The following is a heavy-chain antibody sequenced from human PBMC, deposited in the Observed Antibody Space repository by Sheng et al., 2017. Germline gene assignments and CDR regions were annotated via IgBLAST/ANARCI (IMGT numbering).Heavy chain of an antibody. Sequence: QVQLVQSGAAVRRPGASVKVSCKASGYTFSYYGIHWVRQAPGQGLEWVGWISPYNDNTQLAQDFKGRVTMTTDTSTSTVYMELRSLRSDDTAMYYCARSTGLGEDDYWGHGTLVTVSS. CDR1: GYTFSYYG. J-gene: IGHJ4*01. CDR2: ISPYNDNT. D-gene: IGHD3-16*01. CDR3: ARSTGLGEDDY. V-gene: IGHV1-18*01.